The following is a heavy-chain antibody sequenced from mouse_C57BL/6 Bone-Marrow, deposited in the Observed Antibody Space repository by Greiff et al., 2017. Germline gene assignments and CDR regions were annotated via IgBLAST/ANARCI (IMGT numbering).Heavy chain of an antibody. CDR3: AKNGGAWYFDV. V-gene: IGHV2-5*01. CDR1: GFSLTSYG. D-gene: IGHD1-1*02. J-gene: IGHJ1*03. CDR2: IWRGGST. Sequence: VKVIESGPGLVQPSQSLSITCTVSGFSLTSYGVHWVRQSPGKGLEWLGVIWRGGSTDYNAAFMSRLSITKDNSKSQVFFKMNSLQADDTAIYYCAKNGGAWYFDVWGTGTTVTVSS.